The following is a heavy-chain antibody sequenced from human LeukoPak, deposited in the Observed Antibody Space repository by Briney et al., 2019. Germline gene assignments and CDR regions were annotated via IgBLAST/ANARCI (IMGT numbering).Heavy chain of an antibody. Sequence: SETLSLTCTVSGDSIRRDNYYWGWIRQPPGKGLEWIGSIYYSGSTYYNPSLRSRVSISVDPSKSQFSLKLSSVAAADTAVYYCARHKDGSGNFGDYWGQGTLVTVSP. J-gene: IGHJ4*02. D-gene: IGHD3-10*01. CDR1: GDSIRRDNYY. V-gene: IGHV4-39*01. CDR3: ARHKDGSGNFGDY. CDR2: IYYSGST.